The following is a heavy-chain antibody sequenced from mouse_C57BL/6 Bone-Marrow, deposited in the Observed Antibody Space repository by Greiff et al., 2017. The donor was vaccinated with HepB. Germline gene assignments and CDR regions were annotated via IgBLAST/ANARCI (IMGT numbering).Heavy chain of an antibody. CDR1: GYTFTSYD. V-gene: IGHV1-85*01. CDR3: AKGRDYPYYYAMDY. Sequence: QVQLQQSGPELVKPGASVKLSCKASGYTFTSYDLNWVKQRPGQGLEWIGWIYPRDGSTKYNEKFKGKATLTVDTSSSTAYMELHSLTSEDSAVYFCAKGRDYPYYYAMDYWGQGTSVTVSS. CDR2: IYPRDGST. J-gene: IGHJ4*01. D-gene: IGHD2-4*01.